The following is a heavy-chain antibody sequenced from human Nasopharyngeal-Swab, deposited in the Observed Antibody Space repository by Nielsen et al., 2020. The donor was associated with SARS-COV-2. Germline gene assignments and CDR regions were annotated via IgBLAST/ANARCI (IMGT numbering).Heavy chain of an antibody. V-gene: IGHV1-18*04. CDR1: DYSFNKNT. CDR2: ITGKNGNA. D-gene: IGHD2-8*02. J-gene: IGHJ4*02. Sequence: ASVKVSCKASDYSFNKNTVSWVRQGPGQGLEWMGWITGKNGNALYAETLQGRITMTTDTSTNTAYMELRSLRSDGTAVYYCATSATFGPGGAGDYWGQGTLVTVSS. CDR3: ATSATFGPGGAGDY.